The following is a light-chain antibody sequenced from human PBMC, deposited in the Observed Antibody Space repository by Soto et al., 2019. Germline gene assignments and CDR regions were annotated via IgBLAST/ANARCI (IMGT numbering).Light chain of an antibody. CDR3: QQYNSYLYT. CDR1: QSISSW. Sequence: DIQMTQSPSTLSASVGDRVTITCRASQSISSWLAWDQQKPGKAPKLLIYDASRLESGVPSRFSGSGSGTEFTLTISSLQPDDFATYYCQQYNSYLYTFRQGTKLEIK. CDR2: DAS. J-gene: IGKJ2*01. V-gene: IGKV1-5*01.